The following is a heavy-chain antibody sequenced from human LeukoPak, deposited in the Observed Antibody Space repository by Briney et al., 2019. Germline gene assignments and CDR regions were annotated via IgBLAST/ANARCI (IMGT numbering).Heavy chain of an antibody. D-gene: IGHD2-2*01. CDR1: GGSISSSNW. V-gene: IGHV4-4*02. Sequence: SETLSLTCAVSGGSISSSNWWSWVRQPPGKGLEWIGSIYYSGSTYYNPSLKSRVTISVDTSKNQFSLKLSSVTAADTAVYYCARVAGIVVVPAARFDYWGQGTLVTVSS. CDR3: ARVAGIVVVPAARFDY. J-gene: IGHJ4*02. CDR2: IYYSGST.